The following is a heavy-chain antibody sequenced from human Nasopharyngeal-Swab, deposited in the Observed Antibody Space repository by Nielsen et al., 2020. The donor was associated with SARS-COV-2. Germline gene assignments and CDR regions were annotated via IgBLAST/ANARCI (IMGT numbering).Heavy chain of an antibody. J-gene: IGHJ4*02. CDR3: ARDRGRGVIITNPMYYFDY. CDR1: GYTFTSYY. V-gene: IGHV1-46*01. D-gene: IGHD3-10*01. CDR2: INPSGGST. Sequence: ASVKVSCKASGYTFTSYYMHWVRQAPAHGLEWMGIINPSGGSTSYAQKFQGRVTMTRDTSTSTVYMELSSLRSEDTAVYYCARDRGRGVIITNPMYYFDYWGQGTLVTVSS.